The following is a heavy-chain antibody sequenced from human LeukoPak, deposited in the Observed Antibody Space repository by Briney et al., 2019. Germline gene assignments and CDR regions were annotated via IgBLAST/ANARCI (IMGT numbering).Heavy chain of an antibody. Sequence: SETLSLTCAVYGGSFSGYYWSWIRQPPGKGLEWIGEINHSGSTYYNPSLKSRVTISVDTSKHQFSLKLTSVTAADTAVYYCARSPKYSASRANWFDHWGQGILVTVSA. J-gene: IGHJ5*02. D-gene: IGHD5-12*01. V-gene: IGHV4-34*01. CDR1: GGSFSGYY. CDR2: INHSGST. CDR3: ARSPKYSASRANWFDH.